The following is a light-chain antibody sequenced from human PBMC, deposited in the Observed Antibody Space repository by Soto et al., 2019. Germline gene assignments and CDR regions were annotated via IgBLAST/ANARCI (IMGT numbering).Light chain of an antibody. Sequence: DIQMTQSPSTLSASVGDRVTITCRASQSISSWLAWYQQKRGKAPKLLIYDASSLVSGVPSRFSGSRSGTEFTLTISSLQPDDFATNYCQQYNSYSRGTFGQGTKVEIK. J-gene: IGKJ1*01. V-gene: IGKV1-5*01. CDR1: QSISSW. CDR3: QQYNSYSRGT. CDR2: DAS.